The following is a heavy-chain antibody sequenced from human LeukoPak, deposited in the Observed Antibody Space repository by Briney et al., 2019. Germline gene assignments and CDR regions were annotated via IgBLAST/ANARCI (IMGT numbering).Heavy chain of an antibody. CDR2: IYYSGST. CDR1: GGSFSSSSYY. D-gene: IGHD3-3*01. Sequence: SETLSLTCTVSGGSFSSSSYYWGWIRQPPGKGLEWIGSIYYSGSTYYNPSLKSRVTISVDTSKNQFSLKLSSVTAADTAVYYCARVSPGDFWSGYYINYYYYMDVWGKGTTVTVSS. V-gene: IGHV4-39*07. J-gene: IGHJ6*03. CDR3: ARVSPGDFWSGYYINYYYYMDV.